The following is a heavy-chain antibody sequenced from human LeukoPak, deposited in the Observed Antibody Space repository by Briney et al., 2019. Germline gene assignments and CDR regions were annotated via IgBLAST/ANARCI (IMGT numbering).Heavy chain of an antibody. V-gene: IGHV1-69*04. CDR1: GGTFSSYA. CDR2: IIPILGIA. CDR3: ARGHHYYDSSGSDY. D-gene: IGHD3-22*01. Sequence: SVKVSCKASGGTFSSYAISWVRQALGQGLEWMGRIIPILGIANYAQKFQGRVTITADKSTSTAYMELSSLRSEDTAVYYCARGHHYYDSSGSDYWGQGTLVTVSS. J-gene: IGHJ4*02.